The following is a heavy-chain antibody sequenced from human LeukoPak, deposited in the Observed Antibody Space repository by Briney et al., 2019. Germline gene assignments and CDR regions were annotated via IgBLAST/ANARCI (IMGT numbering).Heavy chain of an antibody. Sequence: ASVKVSCKASGYTFTSYHMHWVRQAPGQGLEWMGIINPSGGSTNYAQKFQGRVTMTRDMSTRTAFMELSSLRSDDTAVYYCARDPSVIGTGLDYWGQGTLVTVSP. V-gene: IGHV1-46*01. J-gene: IGHJ4*02. D-gene: IGHD2-21*01. CDR3: ARDPSVIGTGLDY. CDR1: GYTFTSYH. CDR2: INPSGGST.